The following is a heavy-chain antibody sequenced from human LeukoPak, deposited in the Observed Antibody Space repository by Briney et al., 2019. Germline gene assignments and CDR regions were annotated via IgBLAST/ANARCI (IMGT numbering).Heavy chain of an antibody. CDR1: VGSISSFS. J-gene: IGHJ4*02. CDR3: ARESKSYDGSGFYHDS. Sequence: SETLSLTCSVSVGSISSFSWAWIRQPAGKGLEWIGRIYASGGTDYNPSLKSRVTVSVDMSKNQFSLKLWSVTAADTAVYYCARESKSYDGSGFYHDSWGQGTLVTVSS. CDR2: IYASGGT. D-gene: IGHD3-22*01. V-gene: IGHV4-4*07.